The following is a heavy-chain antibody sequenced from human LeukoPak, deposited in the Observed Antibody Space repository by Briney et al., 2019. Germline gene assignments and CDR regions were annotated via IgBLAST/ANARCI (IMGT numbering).Heavy chain of an antibody. V-gene: IGHV4-59*01. Sequence: PSEALSLTCTVSGGSLSSSYWSWIRQPPGKGLEWMGYIYYSGTINYNPSLMSRVTISVDTYKNQFSLKLSSVTAADTVVYYCAKAWATDYFDYWGQGTLVTVSS. CDR3: AKAWATDYFDY. J-gene: IGHJ4*02. CDR1: GGSLSSSY. CDR2: IYYSGTI.